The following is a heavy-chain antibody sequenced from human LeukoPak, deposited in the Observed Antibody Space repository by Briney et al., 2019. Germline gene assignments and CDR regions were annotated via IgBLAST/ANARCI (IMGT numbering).Heavy chain of an antibody. J-gene: IGHJ5*02. Sequence: SETLSLTCAVYGGSFSGYYWSWIRQPPGKGLEWIGEINHSGSTNYNPSLKSRVTISVDTPKNQFSLKLSSVTAADTAVYYCARGGPKRAYYDFWSGYYYCWFDPWGQGTLVTVSS. D-gene: IGHD3-3*01. CDR1: GGSFSGYY. CDR2: INHSGST. V-gene: IGHV4-34*01. CDR3: ARGGPKRAYYDFWSGYYYCWFDP.